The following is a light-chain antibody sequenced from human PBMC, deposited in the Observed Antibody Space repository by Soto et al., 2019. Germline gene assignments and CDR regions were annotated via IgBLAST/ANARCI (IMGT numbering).Light chain of an antibody. V-gene: IGLV2-8*01. Sequence: QSVLTQPPSASGSPGQSVTISCTGTSRDVGDYNYVSWYQQHPGKAPKLMIYEVSNRPSGVPDRFSGSKSGNTASLTVSGLQAEDEADYYCTSYAGSNIVVFGGGTKLTVL. J-gene: IGLJ2*01. CDR2: EVS. CDR1: SRDVGDYNY. CDR3: TSYAGSNIVV.